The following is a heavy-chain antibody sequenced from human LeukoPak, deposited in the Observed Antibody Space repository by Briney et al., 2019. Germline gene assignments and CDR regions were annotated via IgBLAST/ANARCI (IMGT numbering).Heavy chain of an antibody. CDR1: GGSISSSNW. V-gene: IGHV4-4*02. CDR2: IYHSGST. D-gene: IGHD4-17*01. Sequence: PSETLSLTCAVSGGSISSSNWWSWVRQPPGKGLEWIGGIYHSGSTNYNPSLKSRVTISVDKSKNQFSLKLSSVTAADTAVYYCATAMPTYGNWFDPWGQGTLVTVFS. J-gene: IGHJ5*02. CDR3: ATAMPTYGNWFDP.